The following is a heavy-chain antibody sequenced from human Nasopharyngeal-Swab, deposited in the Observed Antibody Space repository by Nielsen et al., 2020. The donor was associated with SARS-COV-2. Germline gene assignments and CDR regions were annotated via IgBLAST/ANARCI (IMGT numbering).Heavy chain of an antibody. Sequence: GESLKISCAASGFTFSSYGMHWVRQAPGKGLEWVAVIWYDGSNKYYADSVKGRFTISRDNSKNTLYLQMNSLRAEDTAVYYCARHRGYDYVWGSYRYSTYDAFDIWGQGTMVTVSS. J-gene: IGHJ3*02. V-gene: IGHV3-33*01. CDR2: IWYDGSNK. CDR3: ARHRGYDYVWGSYRYSTYDAFDI. CDR1: GFTFSSYG. D-gene: IGHD3-16*02.